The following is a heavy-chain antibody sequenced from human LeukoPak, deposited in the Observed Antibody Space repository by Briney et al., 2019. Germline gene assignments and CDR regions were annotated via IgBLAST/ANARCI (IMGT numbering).Heavy chain of an antibody. D-gene: IGHD3-10*01. CDR1: GFTFSGSA. V-gene: IGHV3-30*14. CDR2: ISYDGANK. J-gene: IGHJ4*02. Sequence: GGSLRLSCAASGFTFSGSAMHWVRQAPGKGLEWVAVISYDGANKYYSDSVKGRFTISRDNSKNTLYLQMNSLRAEDTAVYYCARLSYYYGSGSYWQEVDYWGQGTLVTVSS. CDR3: ARLSYYYGSGSYWQEVDY.